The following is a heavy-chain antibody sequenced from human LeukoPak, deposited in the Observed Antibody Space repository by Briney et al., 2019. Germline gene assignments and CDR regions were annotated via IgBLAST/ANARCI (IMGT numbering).Heavy chain of an antibody. CDR3: ARSHLGYCSGGSCPYYFDY. Sequence: PGGSLRLSCAASGFTFSSYSMNWVRQAPGKGLEWVSYISSSSSTIYYADSVKGRFTISRDNAKNSLYLQMNSLRAEDTAVYYCARSHLGYCSGGSCPYYFDYWGQGTLVTVSS. V-gene: IGHV3-48*01. CDR1: GFTFSSYS. D-gene: IGHD2-15*01. CDR2: ISSSSSTI. J-gene: IGHJ4*02.